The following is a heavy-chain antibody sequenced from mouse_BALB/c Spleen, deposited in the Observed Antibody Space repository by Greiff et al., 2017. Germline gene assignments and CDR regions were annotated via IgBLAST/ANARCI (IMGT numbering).Heavy chain of an antibody. CDR2: ISNGGGST. V-gene: IGHV5-12-2*01. CDR1: GFTFSSYT. Sequence: EVQLVESGGGLVQPGGSLKLSCAASGFTFSSYTMSWVRQTPEKRLEWVAYISNGGGSTYYPDTVKGRFTISRDNAKNTLYLQMSSLKSEDTAMYYCARHYYGSNYYFAYWGQGTTLTVSA. J-gene: IGHJ2*01. D-gene: IGHD1-1*01. CDR3: ARHYYGSNYYFAY.